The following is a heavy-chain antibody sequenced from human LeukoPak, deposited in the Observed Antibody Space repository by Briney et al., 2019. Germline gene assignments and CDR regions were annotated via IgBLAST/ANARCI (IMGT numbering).Heavy chain of an antibody. Sequence: GGSLRLSCVGSGFTFSDAWISWVRQAPGKGLGWVGRIKSKIDGGTIDYAAPVKGGFTISRDDSRNTLYLQMNSLKTEDTAVYYCTTRRQDGCWGQGTLVTVS. D-gene: IGHD6-25*01. CDR1: GFTFSDAW. J-gene: IGHJ4*02. CDR3: TTRRQDGC. V-gene: IGHV3-15*01. CDR2: IKSKIDGGTI.